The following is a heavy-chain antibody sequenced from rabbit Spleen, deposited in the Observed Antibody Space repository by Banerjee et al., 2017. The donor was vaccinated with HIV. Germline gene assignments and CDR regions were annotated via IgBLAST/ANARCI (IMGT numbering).Heavy chain of an antibody. CDR1: GVDFSRKYW. D-gene: IGHD6-1*01. Sequence: QEQLVESGGGLVQPEGSLTLTCKASGVDFSRKYWIWWVRQAPGKGLEWLACIYTDDSGTYIHYATWAKGRFTISKTSSTTVTLQMTSLTAADTATYFCARGVAGDSDGLYLWGQGTLVTVS. V-gene: IGHV1S45*01. CDR2: IYTDDSGTYI. J-gene: IGHJ4*01. CDR3: ARGVAGDSDGLYL.